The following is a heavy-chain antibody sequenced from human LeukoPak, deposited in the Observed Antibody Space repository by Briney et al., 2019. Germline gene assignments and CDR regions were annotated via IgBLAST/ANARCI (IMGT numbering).Heavy chain of an antibody. CDR3: ARADISGYYFFDC. CDR1: GGSINSGFYY. Sequence: SETLSLTCTVSGGSINSGFYYWTWIRQPAGKGLEWIGRIYTSGGTKYNPSLKSRVTISLDTSRNQFSLKLSSVTAADAAVYYCARADISGYYFFDCWGQGTLVTVSS. J-gene: IGHJ4*02. D-gene: IGHD5-12*01. CDR2: IYTSGGT. V-gene: IGHV4-61*02.